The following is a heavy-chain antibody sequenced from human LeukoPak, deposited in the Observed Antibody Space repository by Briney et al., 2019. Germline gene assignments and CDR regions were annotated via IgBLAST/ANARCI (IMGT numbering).Heavy chain of an antibody. CDR3: AKWHGELSIFEN. CDR1: GFTFSSYS. D-gene: IGHD3-10*01. J-gene: IGHJ4*02. CDR2: ISSSSSYI. V-gene: IGHV3-21*01. Sequence: PGGSLRLSCAASGFTFSSYSMNWVRQAPGKGLEWVSSISSSSSYIYYADSVKGRFTISRDNSKNTVYLEMNSLKSEDTAVYYCAKWHGELSIFENWGQGALVTVSS.